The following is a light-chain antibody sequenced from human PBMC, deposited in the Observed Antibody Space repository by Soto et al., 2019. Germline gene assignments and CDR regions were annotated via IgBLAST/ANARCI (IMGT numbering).Light chain of an antibody. Sequence: DIQMTQSPSSLSASVGDRVTITCQASQDISNYLTWYQQKPGQAPKLLIYDASNLETGVPSRFSGSGSGTDFSFTISSLQPEDVATYYCQQFANLPRTFSGGTKVELK. CDR3: QQFANLPRT. V-gene: IGKV1-33*01. CDR1: QDISNY. CDR2: DAS. J-gene: IGKJ4*01.